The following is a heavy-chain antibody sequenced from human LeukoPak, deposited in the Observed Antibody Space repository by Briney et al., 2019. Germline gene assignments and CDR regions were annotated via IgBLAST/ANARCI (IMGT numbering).Heavy chain of an antibody. CDR2: VRGSGTVK. J-gene: IGHJ4*02. CDR3: AKTSRRDSAYDSPFDY. D-gene: IGHD5-12*01. Sequence: VGSLRLSCAASGFTFSTYAMNWVRQAPGKGLEWVSAVRGSGTVKYYADSVKGRFTIYRDNSKNTLYLQMNSLRAEDTAIYYCAKTSRRDSAYDSPFDYWGQGTLVTVSS. V-gene: IGHV3-23*01. CDR1: GFTFSTYA.